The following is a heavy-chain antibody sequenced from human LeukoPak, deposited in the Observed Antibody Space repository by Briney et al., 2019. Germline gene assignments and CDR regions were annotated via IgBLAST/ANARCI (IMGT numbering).Heavy chain of an antibody. CDR3: ARVHRYSSGWYGAFDI. Sequence: QTGGSLRLSCAASGFTFSSYSMNWVRQAPGKGLEWVANIKQDGSEKYYVDSVKGRFTISRDNAKNSLYLQMNSLRAEDTAVYYCARVHRYSSGWYGAFDIWGQGTMVTVSS. CDR1: GFTFSSYS. V-gene: IGHV3-7*01. J-gene: IGHJ3*02. D-gene: IGHD6-19*01. CDR2: IKQDGSEK.